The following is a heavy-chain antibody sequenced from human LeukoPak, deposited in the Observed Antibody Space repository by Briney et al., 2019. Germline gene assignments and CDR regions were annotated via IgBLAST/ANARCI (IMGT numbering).Heavy chain of an antibody. J-gene: IGHJ4*02. CDR3: AREEALGSGSFDY. CDR1: GDSINNFY. V-gene: IGHV4-59*01. CDR2: IYYSGST. D-gene: IGHD1-26*01. Sequence: PSETLSLTCAVSGDSINNFYWSWIRQPPGKGLQWIGYIYYSGSTNYNPSLKSRVTISVDTSKNQYSLKLSSVTAADTAVYYCAREEALGSGSFDYWGQGTLVTVSS.